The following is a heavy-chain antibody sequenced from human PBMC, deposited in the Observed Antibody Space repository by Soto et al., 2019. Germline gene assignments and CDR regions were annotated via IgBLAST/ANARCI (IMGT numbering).Heavy chain of an antibody. CDR3: AIYHLELFRFDH. D-gene: IGHD2-2*01. CDR1: AFSCTSHG. V-gene: IGHV1-18*04. CDR2: ISLYNGKT. Sequence: ASVKVSCKASAFSCTSHGISWGRQSPGQGLERMGWISLYNGKTNYAQQFQGRVTMTTDTSTSTAYMELRSRRSDDTSMYFCAIYHLELFRFDHWGQGTLVTVSS. J-gene: IGHJ4*02.